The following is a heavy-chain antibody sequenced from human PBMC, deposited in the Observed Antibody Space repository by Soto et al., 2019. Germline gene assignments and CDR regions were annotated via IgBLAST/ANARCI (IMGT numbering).Heavy chain of an antibody. V-gene: IGHV4-31*03. CDR2: IYHIGSP. CDR3: VRDRALDSSGHWFDS. D-gene: IGHD6-19*01. J-gene: IGHJ5*01. CDR1: GHPVSSGGYY. Sequence: TLSLTCNVSGHPVSSGGYYCTWIRQFPGKGLEWIGYIYHIGSPSYNPSLKSRLSMSLDATKNQFSLHLTSVTAADTAIYYCVRDRALDSSGHWFDSWGQGTLVTVSS.